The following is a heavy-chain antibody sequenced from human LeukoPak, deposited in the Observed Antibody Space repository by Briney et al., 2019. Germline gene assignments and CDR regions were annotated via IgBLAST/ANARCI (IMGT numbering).Heavy chain of an antibody. CDR1: SGSINSYY. Sequence: SETLSLTCSVSSGSINSYYWGWVRQPAGRGLEWIGGIYTTGRADYDPSLQSRVAMSIDTSQKQFSLNLKSVTAADTATYFCARHGYTASHFFLDYWSQGAPVTVSS. CDR2: IYTTGRA. D-gene: IGHD5-18*01. V-gene: IGHV4-4*07. J-gene: IGHJ4*02. CDR3: ARHGYTASHFFLDY.